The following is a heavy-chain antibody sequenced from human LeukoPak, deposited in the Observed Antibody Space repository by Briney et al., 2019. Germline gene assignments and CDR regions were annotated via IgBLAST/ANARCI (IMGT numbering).Heavy chain of an antibody. CDR3: ARHSGSGWQALGY. CDR1: GGTFSSYA. V-gene: IGHV1-69*04. J-gene: IGHJ4*02. CDR2: IIPIFGIA. Sequence: SVKVSCKASGGTFSSYAISWVRQAPGQGLEWMGRIIPIFGIANYAQKFQGRVTITADKSTSTAYMELSSLRSEDTAVYYCARHSGSGWQALGYWGQGTLVTVSS. D-gene: IGHD6-19*01.